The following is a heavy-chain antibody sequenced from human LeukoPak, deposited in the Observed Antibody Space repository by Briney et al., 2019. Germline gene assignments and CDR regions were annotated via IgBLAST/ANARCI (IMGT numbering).Heavy chain of an antibody. CDR2: IYTSGST. CDR3: ARGPSYSSSWFDY. Sequence: SETLSLTCTVSGGSISSGRYYWSWIRQPAGKGLEWIGRIYTSGSTNYNPSLKSRVTISVDTSKNQFSLKLSSVTAADTAVYYCARGPSYSSSWFDYWGQGTLVTVSS. CDR1: GGSISSGRYY. V-gene: IGHV4-61*02. J-gene: IGHJ4*02. D-gene: IGHD6-13*01.